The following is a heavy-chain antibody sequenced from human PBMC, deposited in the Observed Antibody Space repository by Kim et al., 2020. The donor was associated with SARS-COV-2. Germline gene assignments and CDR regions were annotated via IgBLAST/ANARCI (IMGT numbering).Heavy chain of an antibody. CDR1: GGSFSGYY. J-gene: IGHJ6*02. V-gene: IGHV4-34*01. Sequence: SETLSLTCAVYGGSFSGYYLSWIRQPPGKGLEWIGEINHSGSTNYNPSLKSRVTISVDTSKNQFSLKLSSVTAADTAVYYCARGFNTMIVVVIKPYYYYGMDVWGQGTTVTVSS. CDR3: ARGFNTMIVVVIKPYYYYGMDV. CDR2: INHSGST. D-gene: IGHD3-22*01.